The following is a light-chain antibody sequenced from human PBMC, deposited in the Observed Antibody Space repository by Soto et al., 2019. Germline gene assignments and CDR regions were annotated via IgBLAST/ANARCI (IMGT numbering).Light chain of an antibody. V-gene: IGKV3-11*01. Sequence: VLTQSPGTLSMSPGERATFSCRASQSISSNYLAWYQHKPGQAPRLLIYDTSNRATGIPARFSGSGSGTDFTLTISRLEPEDFAVYYCQVRTDWPPFKYTFGQGTKLEVK. J-gene: IGKJ2*01. CDR3: QVRTDWPPFKYT. CDR2: DTS. CDR1: QSISSNY.